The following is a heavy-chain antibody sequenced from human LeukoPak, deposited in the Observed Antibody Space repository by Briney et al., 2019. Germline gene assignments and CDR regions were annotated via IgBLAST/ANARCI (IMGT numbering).Heavy chain of an antibody. D-gene: IGHD6-19*01. J-gene: IGHJ4*02. CDR1: GFTVSSNY. Sequence: GGSLRLSCAASGFTVSSNYMSWVRQAPGKGLEWVSVIYSGGSTYYADSVKGRFTVSRHNSKNTLYLQMNSLRAEDTAVYYCASRIAVAGIVRYYWGQGTLVTVSS. V-gene: IGHV3-53*04. CDR2: IYSGGST. CDR3: ASRIAVAGIVRYY.